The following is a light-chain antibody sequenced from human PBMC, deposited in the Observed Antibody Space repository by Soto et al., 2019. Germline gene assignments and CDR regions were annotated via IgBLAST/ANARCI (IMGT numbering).Light chain of an antibody. Sequence: SYELTQPPSVSVAPGQTARITCGGTNIGIKSVHWYQQKPGLAPVLVVYDDRDRPSGIPERFSGSNSGNTATLTISRVEAGDEADYFCQVWDSSSDHPVFGGGTQLTVL. CDR1: NIGIKS. CDR3: QVWDSSSDHPV. V-gene: IGLV3-21*02. J-gene: IGLJ2*01. CDR2: DDR.